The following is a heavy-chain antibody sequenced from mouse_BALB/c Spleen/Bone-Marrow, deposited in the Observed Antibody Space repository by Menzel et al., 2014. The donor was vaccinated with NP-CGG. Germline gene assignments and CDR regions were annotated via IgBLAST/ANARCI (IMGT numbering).Heavy chain of an antibody. D-gene: IGHD2-1*01. CDR3: AARGGYYGNYPYFDC. CDR2: IYPGNGDT. J-gene: IGHJ2*01. V-gene: IGHV1-12*01. Sequence: LQQSGAELVKPGASVKMSCKASGYTFTSYNMHWVKQTPGQGLEWIGAIYPGNGDTSYNQKFKGKATLTADKSSSTAYMQLSSPTSEDSAVYYCAARGGYYGNYPYFDCWGQGTTLTVSS. CDR1: GYTFTSYN.